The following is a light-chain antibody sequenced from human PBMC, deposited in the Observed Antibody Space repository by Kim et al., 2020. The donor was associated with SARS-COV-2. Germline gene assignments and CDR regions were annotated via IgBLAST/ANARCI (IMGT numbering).Light chain of an antibody. J-gene: IGLJ2*01. CDR3: GSRDIANHRGL. V-gene: IGLV3-19*01. CDR1: SLKFYY. CDR2: GQN. Sequence: SSELTQDPAVSVALGQTVRIACRGDSLKFYYATWYQQKPGQAPILVIYGQNNRPSGIPDRFSGSTSGNPAYFPITGAQAAAEADYYCGSRDIANHRGLFG.